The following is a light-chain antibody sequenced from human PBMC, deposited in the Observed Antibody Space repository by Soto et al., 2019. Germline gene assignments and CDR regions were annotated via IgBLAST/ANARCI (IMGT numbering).Light chain of an antibody. CDR2: EVT. J-gene: IGLJ3*02. CDR1: DSDVGSYDR. CDR3: CSYAGRASGV. Sequence: QSALTQPASASGSPGQSITISCTGADSDVGSYDRVSWYQQHPGKAPKLMLYEVTKRPSGASYRFSASKSGNTASLTISGLQAEDEAIYYWCSYAGRASGVFGGGTKVTVL. V-gene: IGLV2-23*02.